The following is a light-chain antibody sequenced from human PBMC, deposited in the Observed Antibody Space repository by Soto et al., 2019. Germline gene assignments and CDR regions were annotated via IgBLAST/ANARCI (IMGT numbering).Light chain of an antibody. Sequence: DSQMTQSPSSLSASVGDRVTITCRASQGISNYLAWYQQKPGKVPKLLIYAASTLQSGVPSRFSGSGSGTDFTLTISSLQPAALAPYYCPNHNSAPGAFAPRTKVD. J-gene: IGKJ3*01. V-gene: IGKV1-27*01. CDR2: AAS. CDR1: QGISNY. CDR3: PNHNSAPGA.